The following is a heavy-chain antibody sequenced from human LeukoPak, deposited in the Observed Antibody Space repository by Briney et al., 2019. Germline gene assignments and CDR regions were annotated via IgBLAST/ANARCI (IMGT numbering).Heavy chain of an antibody. D-gene: IGHD2-2*01. CDR2: IFGSGST. J-gene: IGHJ5*02. CDR1: GGSISSGNYY. Sequence: PSQTLSLTCTVSGGSISSGNYYWTWIRQPAGKGLEWIGRIFGSGSTYYNPSLKSRVTISLDTSKNQFSLKLSSVTAADTALYYCARDIVVVDNNWFDPWGQGTLVTVSS. V-gene: IGHV4-61*02. CDR3: ARDIVVVDNNWFDP.